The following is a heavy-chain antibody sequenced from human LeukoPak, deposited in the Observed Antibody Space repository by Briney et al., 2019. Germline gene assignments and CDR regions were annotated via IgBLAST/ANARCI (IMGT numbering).Heavy chain of an antibody. CDR1: GFTVSSTY. CDR2: ISSSGSTI. CDR3: ARGSLGYCSSTSCSYLDY. Sequence: GGSLRLSCAASGFTVSSTYMSWVRQAPGKGLEWVSYISSSGSTIYYADSVKGRFTISRDNAKNSLYLQMNSLRAEDTAVYYCARGSLGYCSSTSCSYLDYWGQGTLVTVSS. V-gene: IGHV3-11*04. D-gene: IGHD2-2*01. J-gene: IGHJ4*02.